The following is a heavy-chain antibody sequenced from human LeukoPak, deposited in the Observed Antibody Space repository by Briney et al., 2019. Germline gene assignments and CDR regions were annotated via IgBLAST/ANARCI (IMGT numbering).Heavy chain of an antibody. CDR2: IYPGDSDT. Sequence: GESLKISCQGSGYIFTTYWIGWVRQMPGKGLEWMGIIYPGDSDTRYSPSFQGQVTISVDTSINTAYLQWISLKASDTAMYYCARHPIASGGAYNWFAPWGQGTLVTVSS. CDR1: GYIFTTYW. D-gene: IGHD6-13*01. V-gene: IGHV5-51*01. J-gene: IGHJ5*02. CDR3: ARHPIASGGAYNWFAP.